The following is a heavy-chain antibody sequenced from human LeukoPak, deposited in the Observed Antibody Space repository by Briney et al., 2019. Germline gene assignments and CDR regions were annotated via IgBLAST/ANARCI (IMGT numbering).Heavy chain of an antibody. CDR2: ISGSGAGT. V-gene: IGHV3-23*01. D-gene: IGHD2-2*01. CDR3: AKPLTSPYSYGMDV. J-gene: IGHJ6*02. Sequence: GGSLRLSCAASGFTFSSYAMRWVRQAPGKGLEWVSTISGSGAGTYYADSVKGRFTISRDNSKNTLYLQMNSLRAEDTAVYYCAKPLTSPYSYGMDVWGQGTTVTVSS. CDR1: GFTFSSYA.